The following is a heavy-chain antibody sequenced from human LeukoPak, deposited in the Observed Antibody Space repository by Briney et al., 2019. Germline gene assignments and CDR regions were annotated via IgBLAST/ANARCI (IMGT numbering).Heavy chain of an antibody. CDR3: ARHLGNRGYSYAKRYHFDY. CDR1: GGSFSGYH. J-gene: IGHJ4*02. D-gene: IGHD5-18*01. Sequence: SETLSLTCAVYGGSFSGYHWTWIRQPPGKGLEWIGEINHSGSTNYIPSLKSRVTISVDTSKNQFSLKLSSVTAADTAVYYCARHLGNRGYSYAKRYHFDYWGQGTLVTVSS. V-gene: IGHV4-34*01. CDR2: INHSGST.